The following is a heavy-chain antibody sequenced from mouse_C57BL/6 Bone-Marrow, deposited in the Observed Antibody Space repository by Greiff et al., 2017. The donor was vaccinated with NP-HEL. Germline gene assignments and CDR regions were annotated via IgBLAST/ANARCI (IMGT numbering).Heavy chain of an antibody. J-gene: IGHJ4*01. V-gene: IGHV1-72*01. Sequence: QVQLKQSGAELVKPGASVKLSCKASGYTFTSYWMHWVKQRPGRGLEWIGRIDPNSGGTKYNEKFKSKATLTVDKPSSTAYMQLRILTSEDSAVDYCATGYGNYAMDYWGQGTSVTVSS. D-gene: IGHD2-1*01. CDR3: ATGYGNYAMDY. CDR2: IDPNSGGT. CDR1: GYTFTSYW.